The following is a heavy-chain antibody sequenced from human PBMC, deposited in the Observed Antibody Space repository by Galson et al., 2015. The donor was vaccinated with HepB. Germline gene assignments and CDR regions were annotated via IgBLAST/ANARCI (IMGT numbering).Heavy chain of an antibody. D-gene: IGHD6-13*01. V-gene: IGHV5-51*01. CDR1: GYSFISYW. CDR2: IYPGDSDT. Sequence: QSGAEVKKPGESLKISCETSGYSFISYWIGWVRQMPGKGLEWMGSIYPGDSDTRYSPSFQGQVTISADKSISTAYLQWSSLKASDTAMYYCARRPLASSSWSFDYWGQGTLVTVSS. J-gene: IGHJ4*02. CDR3: ARRPLASSSWSFDY.